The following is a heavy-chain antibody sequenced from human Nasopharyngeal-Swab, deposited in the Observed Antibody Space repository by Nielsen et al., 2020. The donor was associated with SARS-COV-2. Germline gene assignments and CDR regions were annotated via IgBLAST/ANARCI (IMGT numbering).Heavy chain of an antibody. CDR3: AKSRYCSSTSCYPYFYYYYMDV. D-gene: IGHD2-2*01. J-gene: IGHJ6*03. V-gene: IGHV3-30*18. Sequence: WIRQPPGKGLEWVAVISYDGSNKYYADSLKGRCTISRDNSKNTLYLQMNSLRAEDTAVYYCAKSRYCSSTSCYPYFYYYYMDVWGKGTTVTVSS. CDR2: ISYDGSNK.